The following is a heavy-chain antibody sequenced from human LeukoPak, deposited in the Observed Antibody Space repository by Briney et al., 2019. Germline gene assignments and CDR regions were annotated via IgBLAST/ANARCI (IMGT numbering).Heavy chain of an antibody. J-gene: IGHJ5*02. CDR1: GGTFSSYA. D-gene: IGHD3-9*01. Sequence: SVKVSCKASGGTFSSYAISWVRQAPGQGLEWMGGIIPIFGTANYAQKFQGRVTITADESTSTAYMELSSLRSEDTAVYYCARGVLRYFDWLLFPAGWFDPWGQGTLVTVSS. CDR2: IIPIFGTA. V-gene: IGHV1-69*13. CDR3: ARGVLRYFDWLLFPAGWFDP.